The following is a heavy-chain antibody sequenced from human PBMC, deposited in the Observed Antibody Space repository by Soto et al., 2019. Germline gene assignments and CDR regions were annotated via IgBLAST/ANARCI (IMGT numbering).Heavy chain of an antibody. V-gene: IGHV3-30*18. D-gene: IGHD1-7*01. CDR2: ISYDGSNK. CDR3: AKGGGDWNYANYYYYYMDV. J-gene: IGHJ6*03. CDR1: GFTFSSYG. Sequence: PGGSLRLSCAASGFTFSSYGMHWVRQAPGKGLEWVAVISYDGSNKYYADSVKGRFTISRDNSKNTLYLQMNSLRAEDTAVYYWAKGGGDWNYANYYYYYMDVWGKGTTVTVSS.